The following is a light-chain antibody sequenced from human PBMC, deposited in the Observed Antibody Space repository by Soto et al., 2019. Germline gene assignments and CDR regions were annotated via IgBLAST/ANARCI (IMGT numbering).Light chain of an antibody. CDR1: SSNIGAGYD. CDR2: GNS. V-gene: IGLV1-40*01. CDR3: QSYESSLSGYV. Sequence: VLTHPPSVSGAPGQRVTISCTGSSSNIGAGYDVHWYQQLPGTAPKLLIYGNSNRPSGVPDRFSGSKSGTSASLAITGLQAEDEADYYCQSYESSLSGYVFGPGTKVTVL. J-gene: IGLJ1*01.